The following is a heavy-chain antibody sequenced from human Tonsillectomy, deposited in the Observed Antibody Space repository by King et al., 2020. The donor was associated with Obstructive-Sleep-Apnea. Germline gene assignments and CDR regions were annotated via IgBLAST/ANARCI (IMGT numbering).Heavy chain of an antibody. CDR1: GFTFSGYN. J-gene: IGHJ4*02. Sequence: VQLVESGGGLVKPGGSLRLSCAASGFTFSGYNMNWVRQAPGKGLEWVSSISSSSSYIYYADSVKGRFTISRDNAKKSLYLQMNSLRAEDSAVYYCARAFIAVADFVYWGQGTLVTVSS. CDR3: ARAFIAVADFVY. D-gene: IGHD6-19*01. V-gene: IGHV3-21*01. CDR2: ISSSSSYI.